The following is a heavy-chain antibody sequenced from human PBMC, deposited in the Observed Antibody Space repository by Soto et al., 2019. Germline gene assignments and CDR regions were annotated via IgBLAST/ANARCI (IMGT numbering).Heavy chain of an antibody. D-gene: IGHD3-22*01. CDR2: ISYDGSNK. CDR1: GFTFSSYA. Sequence: QVQLVESGGGVVQPGWSLRLYCAASGFTFSSYAMHWVRQAPGQGLEWVAVISYDGSNKYYADSVKGRFTISRDNSKNTLYLQMNRLRAEDMAVYYCARDPAPLDSSGPLGGGWFDPWGQGTLVTVSS. CDR3: ARDPAPLDSSGPLGGGWFDP. V-gene: IGHV3-30-3*01. J-gene: IGHJ5*02.